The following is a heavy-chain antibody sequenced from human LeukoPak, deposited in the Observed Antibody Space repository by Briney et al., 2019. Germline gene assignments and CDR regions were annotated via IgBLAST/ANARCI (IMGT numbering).Heavy chain of an antibody. J-gene: IGHJ1*01. CDR1: GFTLSSYE. V-gene: IGHV3-23*01. D-gene: IGHD3-16*01. Sequence: GGSLRLSCTASGFTLSSYEMSWIRQAPGKGLEWVSSIDYSGGETHYADSVKGRFTISRDNSKNTVSLQMNSLRGDDTAVYYCAKDDAWGRYKDWGQGTLVTVSS. CDR3: AKDDAWGRYKD. CDR2: IDYSGGET.